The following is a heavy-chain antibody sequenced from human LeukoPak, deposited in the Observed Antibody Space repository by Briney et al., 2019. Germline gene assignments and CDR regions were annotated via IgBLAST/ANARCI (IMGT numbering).Heavy chain of an antibody. Sequence: SETLSLTCTVSGGSISSSSYYWGWIRQPPGKGLEWIGSIYYSGSIYYNPSLKSRVTISVDTSKNQFSLKLSSVTAADTAVYYCARVSRYYYDSSGYYINYWGQGTLVTVSS. CDR2: IYYSGSI. CDR3: ARVSRYYYDSSGYYINY. CDR1: GGSISSSSYY. D-gene: IGHD3-22*01. V-gene: IGHV4-39*07. J-gene: IGHJ4*02.